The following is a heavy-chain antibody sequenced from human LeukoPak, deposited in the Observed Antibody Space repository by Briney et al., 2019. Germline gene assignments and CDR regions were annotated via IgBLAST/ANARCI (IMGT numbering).Heavy chain of an antibody. Sequence: PGRSLRLSCAASGFTFDDYAMHWVRQAPGKGLEWVSSISSSSSYIYYADSVKGRFTISRDNAKNSLYLQMNSLRAEDTAVYYCASEAMDRNYWGQGTLVTVSS. D-gene: IGHD5-18*01. CDR3: ASEAMDRNY. CDR1: GFTFDDYA. V-gene: IGHV3-21*01. CDR2: ISSSSSYI. J-gene: IGHJ4*02.